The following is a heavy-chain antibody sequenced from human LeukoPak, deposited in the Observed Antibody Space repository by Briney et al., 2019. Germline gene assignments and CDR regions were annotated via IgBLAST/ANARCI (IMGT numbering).Heavy chain of an antibody. Sequence: GGSLRLSCAASGFTFSGYSMNWVRQAPGKGLEWVSSISSSSSYIYYADSVKGRFTISRDNAKNSLYLQMNSLRAEDTAVYYCARGSIAVAVYYYYYYMDVWGKGTTVTVSS. D-gene: IGHD6-19*01. CDR2: ISSSSSYI. CDR1: GFTFSGYS. V-gene: IGHV3-21*01. J-gene: IGHJ6*03. CDR3: ARGSIAVAVYYYYYYMDV.